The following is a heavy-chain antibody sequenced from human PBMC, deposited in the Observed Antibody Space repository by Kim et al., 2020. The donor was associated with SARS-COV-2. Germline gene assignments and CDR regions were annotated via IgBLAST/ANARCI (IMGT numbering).Heavy chain of an antibody. V-gene: IGHV3-11*03. D-gene: IGHD2-8*01. Sequence: AVSVKGRFTISRDNAKNSLYLQMNSLRAEDTAVYYCAGAMVLAGTYYFDYWGQGTLVTVSS. CDR3: AGAMVLAGTYYFDY. J-gene: IGHJ4*02.